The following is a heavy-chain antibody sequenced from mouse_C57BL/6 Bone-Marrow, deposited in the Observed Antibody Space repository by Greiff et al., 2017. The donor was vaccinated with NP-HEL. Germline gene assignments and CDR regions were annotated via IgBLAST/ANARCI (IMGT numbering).Heavy chain of an antibody. J-gene: IGHJ2*01. V-gene: IGHV1-82*01. CDR1: GYAFSSSR. CDR3: ARSFYDLDY. D-gene: IGHD2-3*01. Sequence: QVQLQQSGPELGKNGASVKISCKASGYAFSSSRRKWVKQRTGKGREGRGRRERGDGDTNYNGKFKGKATLTADKSSSTAYMQLSSLTSEDSAVYFCARSFYDLDYWGKGTTLTVSS. CDR2: RERGDGDT.